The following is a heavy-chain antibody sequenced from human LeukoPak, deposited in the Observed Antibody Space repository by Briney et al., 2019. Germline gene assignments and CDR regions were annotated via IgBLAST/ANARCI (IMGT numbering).Heavy chain of an antibody. CDR2: IYYSGST. J-gene: IGHJ6*03. CDR1: GGSISSHY. CDR3: ARETRYCSSTSCAGGYYYYYMDV. V-gene: IGHV4-59*11. Sequence: SETLSLTCTVSGGSISSHYWSWIRQPPGKGLEWIGYIYYSGSTNYNPSLKSRVTIAVDTSKNQFSLKLSSVTAADTAVYYCARETRYCSSTSCAGGYYYYYMDVWGKGTTVTVSS. D-gene: IGHD2-2*01.